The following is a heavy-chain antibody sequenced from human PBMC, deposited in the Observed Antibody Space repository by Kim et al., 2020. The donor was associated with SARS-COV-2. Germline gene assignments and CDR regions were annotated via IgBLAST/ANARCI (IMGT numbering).Heavy chain of an antibody. CDR2: ISSSSTTV. V-gene: IGHV3-48*02. D-gene: IGHD3-16*01. Sequence: GGSLRLSCTVSGFNCNSYSMNWVRQAPGKGLEWVSYISSSSTTVYYAGSVRGRFTISRDNAKNSLFLQMNSLRDDDTAVYYCARCPLSMTMVRGMITTTLLDYYNMDAWSQGTKVTVSS. CDR3: ARCPLSMTMVRGMITTTLLDYYNMDA. J-gene: IGHJ6*02. CDR1: GFNCNSYS.